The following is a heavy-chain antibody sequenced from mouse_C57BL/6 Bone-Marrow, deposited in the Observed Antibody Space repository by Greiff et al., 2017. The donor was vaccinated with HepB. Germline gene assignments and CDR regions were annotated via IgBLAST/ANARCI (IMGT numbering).Heavy chain of an antibody. V-gene: IGHV10-3*01. CDR2: IRSKSSNYAT. CDR3: VRDSYYGNGWYFDV. J-gene: IGHJ1*03. Sequence: EVHLVESGGGLVQPKGSLKLSCAASGFTFNTYAMHWVRQAPGKGLEWVARIRSKSSNYATYYADSVKDRFTISRDDSQSMLYLQMNNLKTEDTAMYYCVRDSYYGNGWYFDVWGTGTTVTVSS. D-gene: IGHD2-1*01. CDR1: GFTFNTYA.